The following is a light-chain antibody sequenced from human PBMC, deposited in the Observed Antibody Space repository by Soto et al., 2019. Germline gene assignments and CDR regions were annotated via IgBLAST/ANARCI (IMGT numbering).Light chain of an antibody. CDR3: QHYDNTPPSVT. CDR1: QSVSSDY. CDR2: GAS. V-gene: IGKV3-20*01. Sequence: EIVLTQSPDTLSLSPGERATLSCRASQSVSSDYLVWYQQKPGLPPRLLIYGASRRATGIPDRFSGSGSGTDFILTISRLEPEDFAAYYCQHYDNTPPSVTFGPGTKVDIK. J-gene: IGKJ3*01.